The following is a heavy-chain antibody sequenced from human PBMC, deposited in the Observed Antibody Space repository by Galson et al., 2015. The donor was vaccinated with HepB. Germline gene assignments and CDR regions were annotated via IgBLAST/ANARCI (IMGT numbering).Heavy chain of an antibody. Sequence: SVKVSCKAYGYTFTSNGLSWVRQAPGQGLERMGWIIANSGNTIYAQKYQGRLTLATDTSMNTAYLELRSLRSDDTAVYYCARDKNYRFDYWGQGTLVTVSS. CDR3: ARDKNYRFDY. CDR1: GYTFTSNG. V-gene: IGHV1-18*01. J-gene: IGHJ4*02. CDR2: IIANSGNT. D-gene: IGHD1-7*01.